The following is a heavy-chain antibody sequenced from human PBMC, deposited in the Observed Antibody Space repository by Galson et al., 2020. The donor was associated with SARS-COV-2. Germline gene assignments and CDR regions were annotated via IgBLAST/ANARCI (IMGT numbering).Heavy chain of an antibody. V-gene: IGHV4-59*01. Sequence: ASETLSLTCTVSGGSISSYYWSWIRQPPGKGLEWIGEIYYTGSTVYNPSLKSRVTITVDTSKKRLSLKLSSVTAADTAVYYCARDQCYYDGTDHYPVWYFDLWGRGTLVTVSS. CDR2: IYYTGST. CDR3: ARDQCYYDGTDHYPVWYFDL. J-gene: IGHJ2*01. CDR1: GGSISSYY. D-gene: IGHD3-22*01.